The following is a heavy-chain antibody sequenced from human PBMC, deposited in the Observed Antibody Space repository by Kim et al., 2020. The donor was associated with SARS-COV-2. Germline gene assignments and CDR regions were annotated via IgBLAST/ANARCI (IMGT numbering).Heavy chain of an antibody. D-gene: IGHD4-17*01. V-gene: IGHV4-59*01. Sequence: PHIKSLVTISVDTSKNQFSRKLSSVTAADTAVYYCARDNGDYPSYYGMDVWGQGTTVTVSS. J-gene: IGHJ6*02. CDR3: ARDNGDYPSYYGMDV.